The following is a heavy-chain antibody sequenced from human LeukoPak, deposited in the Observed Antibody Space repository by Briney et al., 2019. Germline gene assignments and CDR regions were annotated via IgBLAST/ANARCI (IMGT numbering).Heavy chain of an antibody. CDR3: ARHCSAGSCYSAVDC. D-gene: IGHD2-15*01. CDR2: IYYSGST. V-gene: IGHV4-59*08. Sequence: SETLSLTCTVSGGSISSYYWSWIRQPPGKGLEWIGYIYYSGSTNYHPSPKSRVTISVDTSKNQFSLKLSSVTAADTAVYYCARHCSAGSCYSAVDCWGQGTLVTVSS. CDR1: GGSISSYY. J-gene: IGHJ4*02.